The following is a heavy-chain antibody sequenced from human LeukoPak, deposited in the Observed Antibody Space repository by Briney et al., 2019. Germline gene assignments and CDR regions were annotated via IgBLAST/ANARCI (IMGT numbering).Heavy chain of an antibody. CDR2: IYYSGSA. CDR1: GGSISSGDNY. D-gene: IGHD3-22*01. J-gene: IGHJ4*02. Sequence: SETLSLTCTVSGGSISSGDNYWSWIRQPPGKGLEWIGYIYYSGSAYYNPSLESRVTLSVDTSKNQFSLKVRSVTAADTAVYYCARVWLSLGYYSDYWGQGTLVTVSS. V-gene: IGHV4-30-4*01. CDR3: ARVWLSLGYYSDY.